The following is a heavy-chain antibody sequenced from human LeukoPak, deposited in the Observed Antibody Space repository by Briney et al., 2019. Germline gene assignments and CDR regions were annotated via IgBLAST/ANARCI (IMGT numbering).Heavy chain of an antibody. D-gene: IGHD3-22*01. CDR1: GGSISSYY. Sequence: PSETLSLTCTVSGGSISSYYWSWIRQPPGKGLEWIGYIYYSGSANYNPSLKSRVTISVDTSKNQFSLKLSSVTAADTAAYYCARIGRLYYYDSSGYDTHFDYWGQGTLVTVSS. V-gene: IGHV4-59*01. CDR2: IYYSGSA. CDR3: ARIGRLYYYDSSGYDTHFDY. J-gene: IGHJ4*02.